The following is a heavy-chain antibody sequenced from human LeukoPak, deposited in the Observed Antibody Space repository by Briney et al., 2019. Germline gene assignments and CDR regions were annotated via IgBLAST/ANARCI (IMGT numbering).Heavy chain of an antibody. D-gene: IGHD4-17*01. CDR3: ARDFSDDSGGTGAFDI. CDR2: IYHSGST. V-gene: IGHV4-30-2*01. CDR1: GGSISSGGYY. Sequence: NPSETLSLTCTVSGGSISSGGYYWSWIRQPPGKGLEWIGYIYHSGSTYYNPSLKRRVTISIDTSTNQVSLNLSSVTAADTAMYYCARDFSDDSGGTGAFDIWGQGTVVTVST. J-gene: IGHJ3*02.